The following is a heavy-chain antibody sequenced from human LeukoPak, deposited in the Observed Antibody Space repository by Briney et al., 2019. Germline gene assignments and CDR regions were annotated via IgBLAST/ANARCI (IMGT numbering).Heavy chain of an antibody. D-gene: IGHD6-6*01. Sequence: GGSLRLSCAASGFTFSSYAMSWVRQAPGKGLEWVSGVSATGGSTYYADSVKGRFTISRDNSKNTLYLQMNSLRAEDAAVHYCAKGLISSSSIKDAFDIWGQGTMVTVSS. V-gene: IGHV3-23*01. CDR3: AKGLISSSSIKDAFDI. CDR1: GFTFSSYA. J-gene: IGHJ3*02. CDR2: VSATGGST.